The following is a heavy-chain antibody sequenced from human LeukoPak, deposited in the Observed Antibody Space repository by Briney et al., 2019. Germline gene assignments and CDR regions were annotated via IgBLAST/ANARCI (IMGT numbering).Heavy chain of an antibody. J-gene: IGHJ5*02. Sequence: SETLSLTCTVSGGSISSYYWSWIRQPPGKGLEWIGYIYYSGSTYYNPSLKSRVTISVDTSKNQFSLKLSSVTAADTAVYYCARGPPFDPWGQGTLVTVSS. CDR2: IYYSGST. V-gene: IGHV4-59*08. CDR1: GGSISSYY. CDR3: ARGPPFDP.